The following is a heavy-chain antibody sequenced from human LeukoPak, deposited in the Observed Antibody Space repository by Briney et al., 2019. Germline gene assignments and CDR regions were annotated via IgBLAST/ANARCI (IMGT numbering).Heavy chain of an antibody. Sequence: PGGSLRLSCAASGFTFSSYAMSWVRQAPGEGLEWVSAISGSGGSTYYADSVKGRFTISRDNSKNTLYLQMNSLRAEDTAVYYCAKDARIAVAGSLLDYWGQGTLVTVSS. V-gene: IGHV3-23*01. CDR3: AKDARIAVAGSLLDY. J-gene: IGHJ4*02. CDR1: GFTFSSYA. CDR2: ISGSGGST. D-gene: IGHD6-19*01.